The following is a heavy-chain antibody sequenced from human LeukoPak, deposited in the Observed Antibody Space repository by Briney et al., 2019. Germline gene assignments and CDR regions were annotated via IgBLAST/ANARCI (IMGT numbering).Heavy chain of an antibody. Sequence: PGGSLRLSCAASEFTFSSYSMNWVRQAPGKGLEWVSYITNSGNSKSYADSVKGRFTISRDNAKNSLYLQMNSLRAEDTAVYYCARGTNWSPLDFDHWGQGTLVTVSS. V-gene: IGHV3-48*04. CDR1: EFTFSSYS. CDR3: ARGTNWSPLDFDH. J-gene: IGHJ4*02. D-gene: IGHD1-20*01. CDR2: ITNSGNSK.